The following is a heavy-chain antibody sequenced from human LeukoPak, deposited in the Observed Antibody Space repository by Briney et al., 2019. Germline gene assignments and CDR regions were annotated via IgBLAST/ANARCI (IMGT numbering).Heavy chain of an antibody. CDR1: GFTFISHA. V-gene: IGHV3-30-3*01. CDR3: ARDRQGGNWGDFDF. CDR2: ISYDGSNK. D-gene: IGHD3-16*01. J-gene: IGHJ4*02. Sequence: GGSLRLSCAASGFTFISHAMHWVRQAPGKGLEWVALISYDGSNKYYADSVKGRFTISRDNSRNTLYLQMNSLRAEDTAVYYCARDRQGGNWGDFDFWGQGTLVTVSS.